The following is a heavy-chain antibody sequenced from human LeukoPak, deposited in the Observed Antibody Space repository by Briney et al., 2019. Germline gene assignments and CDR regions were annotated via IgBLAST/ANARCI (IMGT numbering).Heavy chain of an antibody. D-gene: IGHD4-17*01. Sequence: RGSLRLSCAASGFTVSSNYMSWVRQAPGKGLEWVAVIYSGGTTYYADSVKGRFTISRDNSKNTLYLQMNSLRAEGTAVYYCARRSTMTTSLNYWGQGTLVTVSS. V-gene: IGHV3-53*01. J-gene: IGHJ4*02. CDR2: IYSGGTT. CDR1: GFTVSSNY. CDR3: ARRSTMTTSLNY.